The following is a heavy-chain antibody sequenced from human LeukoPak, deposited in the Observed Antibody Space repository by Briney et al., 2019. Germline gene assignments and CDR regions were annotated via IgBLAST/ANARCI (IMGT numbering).Heavy chain of an antibody. V-gene: IGHV3-21*01. J-gene: IGHJ4*02. CDR3: ARKLSSGWYY. CDR2: ISSSSSYI. CDR1: GFTFSSYS. Sequence: PGGSLRLSCAASGFTFSSYSMDWVRQAPGKGLEWVSSISSSSSYIYYADSVKGRFTISRDNAKNSLYLQMNSLRAEDTAVYYCARKLSSGWYYWGQGTLVTVSS. D-gene: IGHD6-19*01.